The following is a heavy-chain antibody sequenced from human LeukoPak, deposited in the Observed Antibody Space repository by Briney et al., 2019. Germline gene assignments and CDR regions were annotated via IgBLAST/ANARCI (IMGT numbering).Heavy chain of an antibody. V-gene: IGHV3-30*02. Sequence: GGSLRLSCVASGFTFRRFGIHWVRQAPGKGLEWVAYIRFDGRNQYYGDSVKGRFTISRDNSNNTLYLQMNSLRPEDTAVYYCAKSFYYDSSGYSDYWGQGTLVIVSS. J-gene: IGHJ4*02. D-gene: IGHD3-22*01. CDR3: AKSFYYDSSGYSDY. CDR2: IRFDGRNQ. CDR1: GFTFRRFG.